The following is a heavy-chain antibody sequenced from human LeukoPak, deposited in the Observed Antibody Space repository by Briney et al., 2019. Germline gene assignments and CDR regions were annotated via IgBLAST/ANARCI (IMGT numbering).Heavy chain of an antibody. CDR2: IIPIFGTA. CDR3: ARDREKYDSSGYYLC. J-gene: IGHJ4*02. Sequence: SVKVSCKASGYTFTSYGISWVRQAPGQGLEWMGGIIPIFGTANYAQKFQGRVTITADESTSTAYMELSSLRSEDTAVYYCARDREKYDSSGYYLCWGQGTLVTVSS. D-gene: IGHD3-22*01. V-gene: IGHV1-69*13. CDR1: GYTFTSYG.